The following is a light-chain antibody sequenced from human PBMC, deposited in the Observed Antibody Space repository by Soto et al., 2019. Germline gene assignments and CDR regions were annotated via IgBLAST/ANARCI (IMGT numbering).Light chain of an antibody. V-gene: IGKV3-15*01. CDR3: QQYKKWPPQYT. J-gene: IGKJ2*01. Sequence: EIVMTQSPVTLSVSPGERATLSCRASPSITSDLAWYQQKPGQAPRLLIYGASTRATDIPARISGSGSGTDFTLTISNLQSEDCAVYYCQQYKKWPPQYTFGQGTKLEIK. CDR1: PSITSD. CDR2: GAS.